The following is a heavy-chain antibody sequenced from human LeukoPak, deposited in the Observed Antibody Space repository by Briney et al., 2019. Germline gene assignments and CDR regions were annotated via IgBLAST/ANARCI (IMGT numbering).Heavy chain of an antibody. J-gene: IGHJ3*01. CDR3: AHFRGGAFDF. CDR2: VYYSGST. V-gene: IGHV4-59*08. CDR1: GGSLSSHF. Sequence: PSETLSLTCTVSGGSLSSHFWSWIRQPPGKGLEWIGDVYYSGSTNYNPSLKSRVTISVDTSKNQFALKLSSVTAADTAVYYCAHFRGGAFDFWGQGAMVTVSA. D-gene: IGHD3-16*01.